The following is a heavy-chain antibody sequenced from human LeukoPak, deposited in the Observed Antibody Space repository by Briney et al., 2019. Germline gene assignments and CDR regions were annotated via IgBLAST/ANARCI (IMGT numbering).Heavy chain of an antibody. CDR3: ARESYGDYEEYYYGMDV. CDR2: ISAYNGNT. D-gene: IGHD4-17*01. V-gene: IGHV1-18*01. Sequence: ASVTVSCKASGYTFTSYGISWVRQAPGQGLEWMGWISAYNGNTNYAQKLQGRATMTTDTSTSTAYMELRSLRSDDTAVYYCARESYGDYEEYYYGMDVWGQGTTVTVSS. J-gene: IGHJ6*02. CDR1: GYTFTSYG.